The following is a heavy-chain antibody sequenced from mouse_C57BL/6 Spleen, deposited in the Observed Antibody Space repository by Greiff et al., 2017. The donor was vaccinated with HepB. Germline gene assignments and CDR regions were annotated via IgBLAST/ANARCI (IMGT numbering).Heavy chain of an antibody. CDR1: GYTFTSYW. D-gene: IGHD1-1*01. CDR3: ARLRGYFDY. V-gene: IGHV1-50*01. J-gene: IGHJ2*01. Sequence: QVQLKQPGAELVKPGASVKLSCKASGYTFTSYWMQWVKQRPGQGLEWIGEIDPSDSYTNYNQKFKGKATLTVDTSSSTAYMQLSSLTSEDSAVYYCARLRGYFDYWGQGTTHTVSS. CDR2: IDPSDSYT.